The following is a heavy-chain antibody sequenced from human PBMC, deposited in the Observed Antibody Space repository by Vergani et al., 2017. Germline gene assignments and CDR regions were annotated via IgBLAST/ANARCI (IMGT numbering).Heavy chain of an antibody. CDR1: GGSISSGGYY. J-gene: IGHJ6*03. D-gene: IGHD2-2*01. V-gene: IGHV4-31*03. CDR2: IYYSGST. Sequence: QVQLQESGPGLVKPSQTLSLTCTVSGGSISSGGYYWSWIRQPPGKGLEWIGYIYYSGSTYYNPSLKSRVTISVDTSKNQFSLKLSSVTAADTAVYYCARDRREYQLLRAPYYYYMDVWGKGTTVTVSS. CDR3: ARDRREYQLLRAPYYYYMDV.